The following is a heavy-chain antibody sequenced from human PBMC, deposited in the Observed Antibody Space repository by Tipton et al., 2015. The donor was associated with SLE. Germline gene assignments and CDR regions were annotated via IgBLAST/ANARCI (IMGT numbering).Heavy chain of an antibody. J-gene: IGHJ4*02. CDR1: GFTFSSYA. CDR2: ISWNSGSI. D-gene: IGHD3-16*02. Sequence: SLRLSCAASGFTFSSYALSWVRQAPGKGLEWVSGISWNSGSIGYADSVKGRFTISRDNAKNSLYLQMNSLRAEDTAVYYCARGELHLGELSYWGQGTLVTVSS. CDR3: ARGELHLGELSY. V-gene: IGHV3-20*04.